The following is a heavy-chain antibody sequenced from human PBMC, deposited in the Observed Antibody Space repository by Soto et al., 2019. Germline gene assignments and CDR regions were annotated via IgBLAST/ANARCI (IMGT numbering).Heavy chain of an antibody. CDR1: GFTFSDVI. CDR2: ISTSGATR. Sequence: SMRLSYVAAGFTFSDVIIHRVRQAPGKGLEWVAHISTSGATRYYADSVKGRFTISRDNAKTSLYLQMDSLRNEDTAVYYCARFFGSGFDYWGQGTLVTVSS. D-gene: IGHD6-19*01. CDR3: ARFFGSGFDY. J-gene: IGHJ4*02. V-gene: IGHV3-48*02.